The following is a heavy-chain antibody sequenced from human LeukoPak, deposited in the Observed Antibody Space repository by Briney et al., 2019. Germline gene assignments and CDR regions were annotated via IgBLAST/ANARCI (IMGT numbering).Heavy chain of an antibody. V-gene: IGHV1-24*01. CDR3: ATDLVVAATHPYYYYGMDV. Sequence: ASVKVPCKVSGYTLTELSMHWVRQAPGKGLEWMGGFDPEDGETIYAQKFQGRVTMTEDTSTDTAYMELSSLRSEDTAVYYCATDLVVAATHPYYYYGMDVWGQGTTVTVSS. J-gene: IGHJ6*02. CDR1: GYTLTELS. CDR2: FDPEDGET. D-gene: IGHD2-15*01.